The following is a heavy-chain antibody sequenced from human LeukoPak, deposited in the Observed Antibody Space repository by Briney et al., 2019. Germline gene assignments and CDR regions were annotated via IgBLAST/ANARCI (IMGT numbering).Heavy chain of an antibody. Sequence: LETLSLTCTVSGGSISSGTYYWSWIRQPQGKGLEWIGEIYHSGSTNYNPSLKTRLTISVDTSKNQFSLRLSSVTAADTAVYYCARSDRDFDSWGERTLVIVSS. CDR3: ARSDRDFDS. J-gene: IGHJ4*02. CDR2: IYHSGST. V-gene: IGHV4-39*07. CDR1: GGSISSGTYY.